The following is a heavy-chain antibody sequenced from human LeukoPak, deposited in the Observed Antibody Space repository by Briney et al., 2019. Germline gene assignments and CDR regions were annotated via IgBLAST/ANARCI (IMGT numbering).Heavy chain of an antibody. CDR2: IHGNGST. CDR1: GGSISSYY. CDR3: ARDSSGWNSHFDY. V-gene: IGHV4-4*07. J-gene: IGHJ4*02. Sequence: SETLSLTCTVSGGSISSYYWSWIRQPAGKGLEWIGRIHGNGSTNYNPSLKSRVTISVDTSKSQFSLKLSSVTAADTAVYYCARDSSGWNSHFDYWGQGTLVTVSS. D-gene: IGHD6-19*01.